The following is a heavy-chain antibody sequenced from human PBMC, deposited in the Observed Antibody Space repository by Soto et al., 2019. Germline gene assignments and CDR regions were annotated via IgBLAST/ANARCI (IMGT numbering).Heavy chain of an antibody. D-gene: IGHD3-22*01. CDR3: AKDESNSNPLYYFDF. Sequence: GGSLRLSCAASGFSISGYYMSWIRQAPGKGLEWISYMSSTTSAIYYAESVKGRFTISRDNSKNTLYLQMNSLRAEDTAIYYCAKDESNSNPLYYFDFWGPGTLVTVSS. CDR1: GFSISGYY. V-gene: IGHV3-11*01. J-gene: IGHJ4*02. CDR2: MSSTTSAI.